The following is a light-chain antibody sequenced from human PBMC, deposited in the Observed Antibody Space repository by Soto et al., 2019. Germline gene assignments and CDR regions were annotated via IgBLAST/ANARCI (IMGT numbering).Light chain of an antibody. CDR3: NSQTTSGIRV. CDR1: STDVGDSNH. J-gene: IGLJ1*01. CDR2: EVS. Sequence: QSVLTQPASVSGSPGQSITISCTGTSTDVGDSNHVSWYQHHPGKAPKLIIYEVSYRPSGVSNRFSGSKSAYTASLTISGLQAEDEADYYCNSQTTSGIRVFGTGTKVTLL. V-gene: IGLV2-14*01.